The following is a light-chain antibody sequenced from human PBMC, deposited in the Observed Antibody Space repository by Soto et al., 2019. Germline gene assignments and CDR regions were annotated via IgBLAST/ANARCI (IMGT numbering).Light chain of an antibody. J-gene: IGLJ1*01. CDR1: YSDVGGNNY. V-gene: IGLV2-14*03. Sequence: QSALTQPTSVSGSPGQSSIISCTGTYSDVGGNNYVSWYQHHPGKAPKLMICDVSDRPSGVSNRFSGSKSGNTASLTISGLQAEDEADYYCSSYINSSTPWVFGTGTRSPS. CDR2: DVS. CDR3: SSYINSSTPWV.